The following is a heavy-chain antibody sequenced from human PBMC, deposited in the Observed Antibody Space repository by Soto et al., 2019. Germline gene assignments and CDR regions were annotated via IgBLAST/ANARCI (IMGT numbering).Heavy chain of an antibody. CDR1: GYSISSGYY. D-gene: IGHD2-2*01. J-gene: IGHJ5*02. CDR3: ARDFCSSTSCYSEDWFDP. V-gene: IGHV4-38-2*02. Sequence: PSETLSLTCAVSGYSISSGYYWGWIRQPPGKGLEWIGSIYHSGSTYYNPSLKSRVTISVDTSKNQFSLKLSSVTAADTAVYHCARDFCSSTSCYSEDWFDPWGQEPWSPSPQ. CDR2: IYHSGST.